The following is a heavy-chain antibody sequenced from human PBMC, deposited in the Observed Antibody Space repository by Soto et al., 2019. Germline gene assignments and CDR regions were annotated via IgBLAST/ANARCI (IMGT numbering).Heavy chain of an antibody. CDR1: GVSISSSSYY. CDR3: ARSITYYYDSSGLNWFDP. D-gene: IGHD3-22*01. V-gene: IGHV4-39*01. Sequence: SETLSLTCTVSGVSISSSSYYWGWIRQPPGKGLEWIGSIYYSGSTYYNPSLKSRVTISVDTSKNQFSLKLSSVTAADTAVYYCARSITYYYDSSGLNWFDPWGQGTLVTVS. CDR2: IYYSGST. J-gene: IGHJ5*02.